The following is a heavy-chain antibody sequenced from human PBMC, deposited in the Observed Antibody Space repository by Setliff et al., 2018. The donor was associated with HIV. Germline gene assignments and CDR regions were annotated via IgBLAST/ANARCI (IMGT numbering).Heavy chain of an antibody. CDR3: VRGANFYTPRKRIFDY. J-gene: IGHJ4*02. D-gene: IGHD3-3*01. CDR1: GASLSPYF. CDR2: ISHNGGF. V-gene: IGHV4-34*01. Sequence: LSLTCAVYGASLSPYFWHWIRQSPGEGLEWIGEISHNGGFNYSPSLESRLTMSVDTPRNQVSLNLSAVTAADTAIYYCVRGANFYTPRKRIFDYWGQG.